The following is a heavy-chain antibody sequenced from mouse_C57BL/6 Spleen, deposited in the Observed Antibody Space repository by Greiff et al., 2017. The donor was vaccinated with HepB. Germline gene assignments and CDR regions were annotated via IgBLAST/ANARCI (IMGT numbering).Heavy chain of an antibody. CDR3: ARGDICYGSGNYFDY. V-gene: IGHV14-3*01. CDR1: GFNIKNTY. Sequence: VQLQQSVAELVRPGASVKLSCTASGFNIKNTYMHWVKQRPEQGLEWIGRIDPANGNTKYAPKFQGKATITADTSSNTAYLQLSSLTSEDTALYYCARGDICYGSGNYFDYWGQGTTLTVSS. D-gene: IGHD1-1*01. CDR2: IDPANGNT. J-gene: IGHJ2*01.